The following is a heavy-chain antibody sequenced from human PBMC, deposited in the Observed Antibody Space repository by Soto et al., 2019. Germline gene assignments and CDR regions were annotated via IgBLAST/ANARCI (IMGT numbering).Heavy chain of an antibody. CDR1: GYSFTSYW. CDR2: IDPSDSYT. V-gene: IGHV5-10-1*01. Sequence: PGGSLKISCKGSGYSFTSYWISWVRQMPGKGLEWMGRIDPSDSYTNYSPSFQGHVTISADKSISTAYLQWSSLKASDTAMYYCARRSIAARHYYYYGMDVWGQGTTVTVSS. CDR3: ARRSIAARHYYYYGMDV. J-gene: IGHJ6*02. D-gene: IGHD6-6*01.